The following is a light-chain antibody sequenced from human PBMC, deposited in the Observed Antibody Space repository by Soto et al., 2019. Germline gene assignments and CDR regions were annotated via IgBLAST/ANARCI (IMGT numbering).Light chain of an antibody. CDR2: EVS. CDR1: SSDVGNYNL. J-gene: IGLJ2*01. CDR3: SSYTNNSDVV. V-gene: IGLV2-14*01. Sequence: QSVLTQPASVSGSPGQSITISCTGTSSDVGNYNLVSWYQQYPGKAPKVMIYEVSNRPSGVTNRFSGSKSGNTASLTISGLQAEDEADYYCSSYTNNSDVVFGGGTKVTVL.